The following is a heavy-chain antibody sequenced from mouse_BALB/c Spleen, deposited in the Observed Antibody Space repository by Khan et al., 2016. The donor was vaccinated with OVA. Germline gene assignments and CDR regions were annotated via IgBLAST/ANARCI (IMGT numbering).Heavy chain of an antibody. Sequence: VQLQESGPELVKPGASVRISCKASGYTFTTYYIHWVKQRPGQGLEWIGWIYPGSFNTNYNEKFKGKATLTADKSSSTAYIQLSSLTSEDSAVYFAARDDYFLGDAMDYWGQGTSVTVSS. J-gene: IGHJ4*01. CDR2: IYPGSFNT. V-gene: IGHV1S56*01. D-gene: IGHD2-4*01. CDR3: ARDDYFLGDAMDY. CDR1: GYTFTTYY.